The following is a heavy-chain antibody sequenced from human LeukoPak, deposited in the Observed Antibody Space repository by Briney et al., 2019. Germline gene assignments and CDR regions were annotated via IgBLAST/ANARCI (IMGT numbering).Heavy chain of an antibody. CDR3: AKDGGYSANIYYMDV. D-gene: IGHD5-12*01. V-gene: IGHV3-23*01. J-gene: IGHJ6*03. CDR2: ISAGGGSR. CDR1: GFTFSSYA. Sequence: PGGSLRLSCAASGFTFSSYAMSWVRQAPGKGLEWVSGISAGGGSRYYADFVEGRFTISRDNSKNTLYLEVNSLRAEDTVVYNCAKDGGYSANIYYMDVWGKGTTVTVSS.